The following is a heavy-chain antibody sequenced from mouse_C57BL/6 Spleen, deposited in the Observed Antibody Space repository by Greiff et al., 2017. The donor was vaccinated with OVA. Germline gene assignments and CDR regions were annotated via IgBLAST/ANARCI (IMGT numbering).Heavy chain of an antibody. Sequence: VQLQQSGPELVKPGASVKISCKASGYTFTDYYMNWVKQSPGKSLEWIGDINPNNGGTSYNQKFKGKATLTVDKSSSTAYMELRSLTSEDSAVYDCARKTAQAPYYFDYWGQGTTLTVSS. J-gene: IGHJ2*01. CDR1: GYTFTDYY. CDR2: INPNNGGT. CDR3: ARKTAQAPYYFDY. D-gene: IGHD3-2*02. V-gene: IGHV1-26*01.